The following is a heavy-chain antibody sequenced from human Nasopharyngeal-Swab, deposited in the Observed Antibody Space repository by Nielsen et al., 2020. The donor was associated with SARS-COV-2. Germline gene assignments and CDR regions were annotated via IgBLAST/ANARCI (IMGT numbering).Heavy chain of an antibody. J-gene: IGHJ6*03. V-gene: IGHV3-21*01. CDR2: ISIRSSYI. Sequence: PGKGLVWVSSISIRSSYISYAATVKGRFTISRDNAKNSLYLQMNRLRAEDTAVYYCARDNHCSSTWCYLWFSAYYYYMDVWGKGTTVTVSS. D-gene: IGHD2-2*01. CDR3: ARDNHCSSTWCYLWFSAYYYYMDV.